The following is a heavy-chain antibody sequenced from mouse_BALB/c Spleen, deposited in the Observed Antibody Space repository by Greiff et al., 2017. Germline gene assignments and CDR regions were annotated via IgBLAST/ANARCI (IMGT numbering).Heavy chain of an antibody. CDR2: IDPANGNT. V-gene: IGHV14-3*02. D-gene: IGHD2-4*01. Sequence: VHVKQSGAELVKPGASVKLSCTASGFNIKDTYMHWVKQRPEQGLEWIGRIDPANGNTKYDPKFQGKATITADTSSNTAYLQLSSLTSEDTAVYYCARVMTTPSWFAYWGQGTLVTVSA. CDR1: GFNIKDTY. J-gene: IGHJ3*01. CDR3: ARVMTTPSWFAY.